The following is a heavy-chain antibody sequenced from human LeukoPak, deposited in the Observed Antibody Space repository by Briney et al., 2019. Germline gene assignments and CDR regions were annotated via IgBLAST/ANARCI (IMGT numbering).Heavy chain of an antibody. CDR2: IYHSGST. D-gene: IGHD6-6*01. Sequence: PSGTLSLTCAVSGGSISSSNWWSWVRQPPGKGLEWIGEIYHSGSTNYNPSLKSRVTISVDTSKNQFSLKLSSVTAADTAVYYCARGVRRSSSFRGNWFDPWGQGTLVTVSS. CDR3: ARGVRRSSSFRGNWFDP. V-gene: IGHV4-4*02. CDR1: GGSISSSNW. J-gene: IGHJ5*02.